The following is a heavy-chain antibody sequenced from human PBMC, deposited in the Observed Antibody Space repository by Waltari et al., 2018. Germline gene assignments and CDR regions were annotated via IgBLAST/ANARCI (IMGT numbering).Heavy chain of an antibody. Sequence: EVRLVESGGGLVQPGGSLRLSCAASGFTFGYYWMSWVRQAPGKGLEWVANKKQDGSENYSVDSVKGRFTISRDNAKKSLYLEMNSLRGEDTAVYYCARRADYYGSGSYHGYFDYWGQGTLVTVSS. CDR2: KKQDGSEN. J-gene: IGHJ4*02. V-gene: IGHV3-7*01. CDR3: ARRADYYGSGSYHGYFDY. D-gene: IGHD3-10*01. CDR1: GFTFGYYW.